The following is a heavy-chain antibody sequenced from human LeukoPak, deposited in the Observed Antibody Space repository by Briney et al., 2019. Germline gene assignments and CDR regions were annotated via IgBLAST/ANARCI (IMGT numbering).Heavy chain of an antibody. J-gene: IGHJ3*02. D-gene: IGHD1-7*01. CDR1: GGSISGYY. Sequence: SETLSLTCSVSGGSISGYYLTWIRQPAGKGLEWIGRVYTSGSTHYNPSLKTRLTMSVDTSKNQFSLKLSSVTAADKAVYYCARLITGTTTAFDIWGQGTMVTVSS. CDR3: ARLITGTTTAFDI. CDR2: VYTSGST. V-gene: IGHV4-4*07.